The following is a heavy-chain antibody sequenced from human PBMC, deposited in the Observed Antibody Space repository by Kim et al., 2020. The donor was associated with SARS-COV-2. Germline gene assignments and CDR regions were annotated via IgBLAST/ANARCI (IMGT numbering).Heavy chain of an antibody. CDR3: AKDKSFVMIRFGGESGGMDV. J-gene: IGHJ6*02. D-gene: IGHD3-16*01. Sequence: GRFTISRNSSKNTLYLQMNSLRPEDTAVYFCAKDKSFVMIRFGGESGGMDVWGQGTTVTVSS. V-gene: IGHV3-30*02.